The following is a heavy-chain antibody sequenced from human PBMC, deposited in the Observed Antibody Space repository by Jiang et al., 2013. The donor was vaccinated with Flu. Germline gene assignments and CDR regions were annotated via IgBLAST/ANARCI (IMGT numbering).Heavy chain of an antibody. CDR2: INPSGGST. CDR3: ARDRPLYSSGWYAVHAFDI. D-gene: IGHD6-19*01. V-gene: IGHV1-46*03. Sequence: SVKVSCKASGYTFTSYYMHWVRQAPGQGLEWMGIINPSGGSTSYAQKFQGRVTMTRDTSTSTVYMELSSLRSEDTAVYYCARDRPLYSSGWYAVHAFDIWGQGTMVTVSS. CDR1: GYTFTSYY. J-gene: IGHJ3*02.